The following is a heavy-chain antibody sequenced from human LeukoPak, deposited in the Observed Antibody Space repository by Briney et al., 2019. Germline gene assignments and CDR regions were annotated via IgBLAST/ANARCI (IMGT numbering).Heavy chain of an antibody. D-gene: IGHD1-26*01. CDR1: GGSINSYY. Sequence: SETPSLTCTVSGGSINSYYWSWIRQPPGKGLEWIGYSGNTIYNPSLKSRVTISVDTSKNQFSLNLSSVTPADSAVYYCARVSSGSYLYFDYWGQGTLVTVSS. CDR3: ARVSSGSYLYFDY. V-gene: IGHV4-59*01. CDR2: SGNT. J-gene: IGHJ4*02.